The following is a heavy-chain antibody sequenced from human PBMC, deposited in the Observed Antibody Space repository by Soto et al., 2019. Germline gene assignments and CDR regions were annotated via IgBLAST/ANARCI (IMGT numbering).Heavy chain of an antibody. Sequence: ELQLAESGGGLVEPGGSLRLSCAASGFTLSNVWISWVRQAPGKGLEWVGRIKSQKDGSTLDYAAPVKGRFTISRDDSQNMLHLQMTSLNTEDTGVYYCTMDRAVRYAGGFDPWGQGTLVTVSS. CDR1: GFTLSNVW. V-gene: IGHV3-15*01. CDR3: TMDRAVRYAGGFDP. CDR2: IKSQKDGSTL. J-gene: IGHJ5*02. D-gene: IGHD2-2*01.